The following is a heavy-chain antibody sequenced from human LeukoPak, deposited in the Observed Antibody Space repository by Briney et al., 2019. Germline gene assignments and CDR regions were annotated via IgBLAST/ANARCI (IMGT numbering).Heavy chain of an antibody. V-gene: IGHV4-61*02. CDR1: GGSISSGSYY. CDR2: IYTSGGT. J-gene: IGHJ4*02. D-gene: IGHD5-18*01. CDR3: ARDESYGPFDY. Sequence: PLQTLSLTCTVSGGSISSGSYYSSWIRQPAGKGLEWIVRIYTSGGTNYNPSLKSRVTISVDTSKNQFSLKLSSVTAADTAVYYCARDESYGPFDYWGQGTLVTVSS.